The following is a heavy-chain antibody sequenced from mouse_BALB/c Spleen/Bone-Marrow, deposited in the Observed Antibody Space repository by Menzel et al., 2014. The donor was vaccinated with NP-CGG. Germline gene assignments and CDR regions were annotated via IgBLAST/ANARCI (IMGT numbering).Heavy chain of an antibody. CDR2: ISYDGSN. J-gene: IGHJ1*01. CDR1: GYSITSGYY. CDR3: AKLLYWYFDV. Sequence: ESGPGLVKPSQSLSLTCSVTGYSITSGYYWNWIRQFPGNKLEWMGYISYDGSNKYNPSLKNRISITRDASKNQFFLKLNSVTTEDTTTYYCAKLLYWYFDVWGAETTVTVSS. V-gene: IGHV3-6*02.